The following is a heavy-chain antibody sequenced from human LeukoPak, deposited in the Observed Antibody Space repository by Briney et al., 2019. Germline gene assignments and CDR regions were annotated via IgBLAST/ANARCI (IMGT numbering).Heavy chain of an antibody. V-gene: IGHV4-4*09. J-gene: IGHJ4*02. CDR3: ARGDYGDLYFDY. CDR2: IYTSGST. D-gene: IGHD4-17*01. Sequence: ASETLSLTCTVSGGSISSYYWSWIRQPPGKGLEWIGYIYTSGSTNYNPSPKSRVTISVDTSKNQFSLKLSSVTAADTAVYYCARGDYGDLYFDYWGQGTLVTVSS. CDR1: GGSISSYY.